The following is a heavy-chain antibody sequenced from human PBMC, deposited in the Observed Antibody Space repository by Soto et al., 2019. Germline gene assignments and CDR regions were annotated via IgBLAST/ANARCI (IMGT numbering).Heavy chain of an antibody. CDR2: IYWNDDK. D-gene: IGHD2-21*02. J-gene: IGHJ4*02. Sequence: QITLKESGPTLVKPTQTLTLTCTFSGFSLGTSGVGVGWIRQPPGKALEWLALIYWNDDKRYSPSLKSRLTITKDTSKNQVVLTMTKMDPVDTATYYCAHKGPDCYGVDYWGQGTLVTVSS. V-gene: IGHV2-5*01. CDR3: AHKGPDCYGVDY. CDR1: GFSLGTSGVG.